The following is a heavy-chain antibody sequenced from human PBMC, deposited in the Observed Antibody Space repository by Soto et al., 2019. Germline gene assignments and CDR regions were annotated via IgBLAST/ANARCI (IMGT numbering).Heavy chain of an antibody. J-gene: IGHJ3*02. V-gene: IGHV1-2*04. CDR2: INPNSGGT. D-gene: IGHD2-8*01. CDR3: ARPSHRVYYAFDI. Sequence: ASVKVTCKASGYTFTGYYMHWVRQAPGQGLEWMGWINPNSGGTKYAQKFQGWVTMTRYTSISTAYMELIRLRSDDTAVYYCARPSHRVYYAFDIWGQGTMVTVSS. CDR1: GYTFTGYY.